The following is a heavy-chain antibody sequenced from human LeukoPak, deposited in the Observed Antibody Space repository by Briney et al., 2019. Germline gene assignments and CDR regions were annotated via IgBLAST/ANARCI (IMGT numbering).Heavy chain of an antibody. V-gene: IGHV1-18*01. Sequence: ASVKVSCKASDYTFTSYGISWVRQAPGQGLEWMGWISAYNGNTNYAQKLQGRVTMTTDTSTSTAYMELRSLRSDDTAVYYCARVSLDTTTYYYHSSGYYYFDYWGQGTLVTVSS. D-gene: IGHD3-22*01. J-gene: IGHJ4*02. CDR2: ISAYNGNT. CDR3: ARVSLDTTTYYYHSSGYYYFDY. CDR1: DYTFTSYG.